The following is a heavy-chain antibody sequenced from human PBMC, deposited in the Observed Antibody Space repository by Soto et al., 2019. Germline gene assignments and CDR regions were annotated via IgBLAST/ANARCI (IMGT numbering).Heavy chain of an antibody. V-gene: IGHV3-30-3*01. CDR2: ISSDGSDK. CDR3: ARDGTRSNGYYYYGLDV. Sequence: GGSLRLSCAASGFTFRNYGIHWVRQAPGKGLEWVALISSDGSDKYYADSVRGRFTISRDNSKNTNSLQMNSLRGEDTAVYFCARDGTRSNGYYYYGLDVWGPGTTVTVSS. J-gene: IGHJ6*02. D-gene: IGHD2-8*01. CDR1: GFTFRNYG.